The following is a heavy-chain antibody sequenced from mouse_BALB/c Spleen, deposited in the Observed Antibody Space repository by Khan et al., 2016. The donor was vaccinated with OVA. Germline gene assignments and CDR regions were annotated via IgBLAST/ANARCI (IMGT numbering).Heavy chain of an antibody. V-gene: IGHV1-18*01. D-gene: IGHD2-2*01. J-gene: IGHJ3*01. Sequence: VQLKQSGPELVKPGASVKIPCKASGYTFTDFIIDWVKQSLGETLEWIGDINPNNGDIIYNQKFKGKATLTVDKSSSTAYMELRSLTSEDTAVFDCARNGYGRFAYWGQGTLVTVSA. CDR3: ARNGYGRFAY. CDR1: GYTFTDFI. CDR2: INPNNGDI.